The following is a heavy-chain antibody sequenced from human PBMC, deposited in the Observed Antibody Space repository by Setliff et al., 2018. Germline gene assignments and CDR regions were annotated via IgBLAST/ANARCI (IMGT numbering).Heavy chain of an antibody. CDR3: ARGRNIAARLLDS. J-gene: IGHJ4*02. Sequence: KASETLSLTCAASGGTFSGYYWSWIRQPPGKGLEWVGEINHRGSTTYNPSLKSRVTISVDTSKDQFSLKVISMTAADTAVYYCARGRNIAARLLDSWGQGTLVTVSS. CDR2: INHRGST. V-gene: IGHV4-34*01. CDR1: GGTFSGYY. D-gene: IGHD6-6*01.